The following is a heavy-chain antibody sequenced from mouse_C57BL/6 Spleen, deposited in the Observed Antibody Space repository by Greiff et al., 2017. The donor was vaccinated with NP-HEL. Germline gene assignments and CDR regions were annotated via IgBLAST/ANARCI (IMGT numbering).Heavy chain of an antibody. Sequence: QVQLQQPGAELVKPGASVKLYCKASGYTFTSYWMHWVKQRPGQGLEWIGMIHPTSGSTNYNEKFKSKATLTVDKSSSTAYMQLSSLTSEDSAVYYCARGGYSNYSAWFAYWGQGTLVTVSA. J-gene: IGHJ3*01. CDR3: ARGGYSNYSAWFAY. D-gene: IGHD2-5*01. V-gene: IGHV1-64*01. CDR2: IHPTSGST. CDR1: GYTFTSYW.